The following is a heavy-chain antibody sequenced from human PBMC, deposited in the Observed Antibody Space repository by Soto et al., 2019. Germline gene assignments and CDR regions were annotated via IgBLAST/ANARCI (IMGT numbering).Heavy chain of an antibody. J-gene: IGHJ4*02. CDR2: INYSGST. Sequence: QVQLQESGPGLVEPSQTLSLTCTVSGGSIRGGGHYWTWIRHRPGKGLECIGYINYSGSTYYNPSLRSRVTISVDTSQGQISLKLSSVTAADTALYYCATLGSTYGHSFDNWGQGTLVTVSS. CDR3: ATLGSTYGHSFDN. D-gene: IGHD5-18*01. V-gene: IGHV4-31*03. CDR1: GGSIRGGGHY.